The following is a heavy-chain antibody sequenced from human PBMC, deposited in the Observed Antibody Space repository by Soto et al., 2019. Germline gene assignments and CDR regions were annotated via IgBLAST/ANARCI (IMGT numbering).Heavy chain of an antibody. CDR3: ARDLGRGVVLVPAADWWGSRKNWFDP. V-gene: IGHV1-69*12. Sequence: QVQLVQSGAEVKKPGSSVKVSCKASGGTFSSYAISWVRQAPGQGLEWMGGIIPIFGTANYAQKFQGRVTITADETRSTAYMELSSLRSEDTAVYYCARDLGRGVVLVPAADWWGSRKNWFDPWGQGTLVTVSS. CDR1: GGTFSSYA. D-gene: IGHD2-2*01. CDR2: IIPIFGTA. J-gene: IGHJ5*02.